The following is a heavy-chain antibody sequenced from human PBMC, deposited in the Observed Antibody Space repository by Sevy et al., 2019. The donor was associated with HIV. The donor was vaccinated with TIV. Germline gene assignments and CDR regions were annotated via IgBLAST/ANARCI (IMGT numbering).Heavy chain of an antibody. CDR1: GYTFTDYY. CDR3: ARERSSDRMDWFDP. V-gene: IGHV1-2*02. CDR2: INPNSGDT. J-gene: IGHJ5*02. Sequence: ASVKVSCKTSGYTFTDYYVHWVRQAPGQGLEWMGWINPNSGDTNYPQKFQGRVTMTRDTSISTAYMELSRLRSDDTAVYYCARERSSDRMDWFDPWGQGTLVTVSS.